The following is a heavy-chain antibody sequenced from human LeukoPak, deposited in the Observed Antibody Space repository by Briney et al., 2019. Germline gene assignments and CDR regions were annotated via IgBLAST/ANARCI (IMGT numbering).Heavy chain of an antibody. Sequence: SETLSLTCTVSGGSISTYYWSWIRQPPGKGLEWIGYIFYSGNTNYNPSLNSRGTISLDASKNQFSLKLSSVTAADTAVYYCARGYLQPLDSWGQGTLVTVSS. D-gene: IGHD4-11*01. CDR3: ARGYLQPLDS. J-gene: IGHJ4*02. CDR2: IFYSGNT. V-gene: IGHV4-59*01. CDR1: GGSISTYY.